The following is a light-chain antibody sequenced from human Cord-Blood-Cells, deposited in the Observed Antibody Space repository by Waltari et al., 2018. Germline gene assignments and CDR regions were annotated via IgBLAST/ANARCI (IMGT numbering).Light chain of an antibody. CDR3: QQRSNWPPGLT. Sequence: EIVLTQSPATLSLSPGERATLSCRASQSVSSYLAWYPPRLLIYDASNRATGIPARFSGSGSGTDFTLIISSLEPEDFAVYYCQQRSNWPPGLTFGGGTKVEIK. J-gene: IGKJ4*01. CDR1: QSVSSY. CDR2: DAS. V-gene: IGKV3-11*01.